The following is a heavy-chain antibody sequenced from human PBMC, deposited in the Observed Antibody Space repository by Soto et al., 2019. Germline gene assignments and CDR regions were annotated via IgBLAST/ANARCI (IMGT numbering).Heavy chain of an antibody. Sequence: QVQLQQWGAGLLKPSETLSLTCAVSGWSFSGYYWSWIRQPPGKGLEWIGEINHSGSTNYNPSLKSLVTISVDTSTNQFSLKLSAVTVADTAVYYCARGGFWSGYYLSYYMDVWGKGTTVTVSS. CDR2: INHSGST. CDR3: ARGGFWSGYYLSYYMDV. J-gene: IGHJ6*03. D-gene: IGHD3-3*01. V-gene: IGHV4-34*01. CDR1: GWSFSGYY.